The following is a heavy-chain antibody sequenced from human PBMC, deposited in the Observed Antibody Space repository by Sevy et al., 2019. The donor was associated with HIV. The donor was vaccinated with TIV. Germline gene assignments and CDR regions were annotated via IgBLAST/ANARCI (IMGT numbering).Heavy chain of an antibody. CDR1: GFTLNSYW. J-gene: IGHJ4*02. V-gene: IGHV3-7*01. CDR2: IKQDGSVK. Sequence: GGSLRLSCVASGFTLNSYWMSWVRQAPGKGLEWVANIKQDGSVKYYVDSVKGRFTISRDNARNLLYLQMISLRVEDTALYYCVRAIAADGSFWGQGTLVTVSS. CDR3: VRAIAADGSF. D-gene: IGHD6-13*01.